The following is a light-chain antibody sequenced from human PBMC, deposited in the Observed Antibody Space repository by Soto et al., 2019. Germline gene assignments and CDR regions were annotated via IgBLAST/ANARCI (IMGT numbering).Light chain of an antibody. Sequence: EILMTQSPVTLSVSPGERATLSCRASQSVSSNLAWYQQKPGQAPSXLIYGAXTRATGIPTRFSGTGSGTEFTLTISSLQSEDFALYYCQQYNDWPLTFGQGTKVDIK. J-gene: IGKJ1*01. CDR2: GAX. CDR1: QSVSSN. CDR3: QQYNDWPLT. V-gene: IGKV3-15*01.